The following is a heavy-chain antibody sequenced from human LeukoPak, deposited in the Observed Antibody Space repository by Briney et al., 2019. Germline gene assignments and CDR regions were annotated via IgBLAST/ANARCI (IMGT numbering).Heavy chain of an antibody. CDR1: GYTFTDYH. D-gene: IGHD1-26*01. V-gene: IGHV1-2*06. CDR3: AREVGGTTLDFQH. Sequence: ASVKVSCKASGYTFTDYHMHWLRQAPGQGLEWMGRINPNSGGTNYAQKFQGRVTMTRDTSISTAYMELSRLRSDDTAVYYCAREVGGTTLDFQHWGQGTLVTVSS. CDR2: INPNSGGT. J-gene: IGHJ1*01.